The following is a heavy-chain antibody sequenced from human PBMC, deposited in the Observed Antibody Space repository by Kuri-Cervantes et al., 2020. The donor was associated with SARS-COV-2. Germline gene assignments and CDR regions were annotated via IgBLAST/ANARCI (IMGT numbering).Heavy chain of an antibody. CDR2: INPCDGNT. J-gene: IGHJ6*02. V-gene: IGHV1-46*01. CDR1: GYTFTCYY. Sequence: ASVKVSCKASGYTFTCYYLHWVRQAPGQGLEWMGIINPCDGNTSYAQKLQGRVTMTRDTSTSTVYTELRSLRSDDTAVYYCAREGPAIMYNDGMDIWGQGTMVTVSS. CDR3: AREGPAIMYNDGMDI.